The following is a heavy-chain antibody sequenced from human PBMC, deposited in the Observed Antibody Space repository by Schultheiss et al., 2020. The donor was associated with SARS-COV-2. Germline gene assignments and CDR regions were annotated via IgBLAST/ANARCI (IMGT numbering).Heavy chain of an antibody. CDR2: ISSNGGST. Sequence: GGSLRLSCAASGFTFSSYAMHWVRQAPGKGLEYVSAISSNGGSTYYANSVKGRFTISRDNSKNTLYLQMNSLRAEDTAVYYCAREYFGGGTSYYYYGMDVWGQGTTVTVSS. CDR1: GFTFSSYA. CDR3: AREYFGGGTSYYYYGMDV. D-gene: IGHD3-16*01. J-gene: IGHJ6*02. V-gene: IGHV3-64*01.